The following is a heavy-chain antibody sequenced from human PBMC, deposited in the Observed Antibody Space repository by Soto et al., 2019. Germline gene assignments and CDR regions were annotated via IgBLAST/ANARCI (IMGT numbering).Heavy chain of an antibody. J-gene: IGHJ4*02. Sequence: QVQLVQSGAEVKKPESSVKVSCKAPGGTFSTYAISWVRQAPGQGLEWMGGIIPMFGTANYAQRFQDRVTITAYESANTVYLELSSLRSEDTAVKFCASGIQLWLRRLNNGDSGWGQGALVTVSS. CDR3: ASGIQLWLRRLNNGDSG. CDR2: IIPMFGTA. D-gene: IGHD5-18*01. CDR1: GGTFSTYA. V-gene: IGHV1-69*12.